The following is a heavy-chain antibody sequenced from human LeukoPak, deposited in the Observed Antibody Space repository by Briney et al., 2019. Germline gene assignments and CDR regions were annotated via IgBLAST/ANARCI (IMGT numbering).Heavy chain of an antibody. CDR3: ARDRRENWFDP. Sequence: GGSLRLSCAASDFSVTDNYVTWVRQAPGKGLQWVSSVYAGGATYYADSVRGRFTISRDKSKNTVYLQTTSLRVEDTAVYYCARDRRENWFDPWGQGTLVTVSS. J-gene: IGHJ5*02. CDR2: VYAGGAT. CDR1: DFSVTDNY. V-gene: IGHV3-53*01.